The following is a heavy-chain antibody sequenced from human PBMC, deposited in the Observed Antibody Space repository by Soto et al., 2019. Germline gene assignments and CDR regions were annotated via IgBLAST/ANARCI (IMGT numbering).Heavy chain of an antibody. CDR2: IIPIFGTA. V-gene: IGHV1-69*12. CDR1: GGTFSSYA. Sequence: QVQLVQSGAEVKKPGSSVKVSCKASGGTFSSYAISWVRQAPGQGLEWMGGIIPIFGTANYAQKFQGRVTITADESTSTAYMELSSLRSEDTAVYYCARDHFGSGGSSMSYYYYGMDVWGQGTTVTVSS. J-gene: IGHJ6*02. D-gene: IGHD2-15*01. CDR3: ARDHFGSGGSSMSYYYYGMDV.